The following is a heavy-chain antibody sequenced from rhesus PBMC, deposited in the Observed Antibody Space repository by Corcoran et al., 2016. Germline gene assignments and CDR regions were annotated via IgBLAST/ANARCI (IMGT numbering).Heavy chain of an antibody. D-gene: IGHD5-30*01. Sequence: EVQLVETGGGLVQPGGSLKLSCAASGFTFSSYGMSWVRQAPGKGLEWVSAINSGGISTDYAYSVQGRFTISRDNSKTTLSLQMNSLRAEDTAVYYCAKDPGYSGYWGQGVLVTVSS. CDR3: AKDPGYSGY. CDR1: GFTFSSYG. V-gene: IGHV3S5*01. J-gene: IGHJ4*01. CDR2: INSGGIST.